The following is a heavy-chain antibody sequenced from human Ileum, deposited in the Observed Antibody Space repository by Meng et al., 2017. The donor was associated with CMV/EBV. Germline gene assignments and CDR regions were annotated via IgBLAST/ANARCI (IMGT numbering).Heavy chain of an antibody. Sequence: QVQLQASGPGLVKPSETLSPTCTVSGTSITGYYWSWIRQSAAKGLEWIGRIYTSGSTNYNPSLHSRVSMSIDTSKNQFSLKLRSVTAADTAVYYCAREGSAVHWGQGTLVTVSS. V-gene: IGHV4-4*07. CDR2: IYTSGST. CDR1: GTSITGYY. D-gene: IGHD6-13*01. CDR3: AREGSAVH. J-gene: IGHJ4*02.